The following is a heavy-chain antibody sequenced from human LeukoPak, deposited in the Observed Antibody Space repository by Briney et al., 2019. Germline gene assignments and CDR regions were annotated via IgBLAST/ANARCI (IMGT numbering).Heavy chain of an antibody. D-gene: IGHD4-17*01. CDR2: IYHRGNT. CDR3: VRGDGYGDYVGLGGR. V-gene: IGHV4-30-2*01. CDR1: GGSVSTSFHS. J-gene: IGHJ4*02. Sequence: SETLSLTCAVSGGSVSTSFHSWNWIRQPPGKAPEFIGYIYHRGNTYSNPSLGSRVTISIDTSKNYFSLNLNSVTAADTAVYYCVRGDGYGDYVGLGGRWGPGTLVTVSS.